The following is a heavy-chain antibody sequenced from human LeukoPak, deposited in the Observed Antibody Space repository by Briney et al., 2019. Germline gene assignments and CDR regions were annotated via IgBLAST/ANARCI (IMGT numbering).Heavy chain of an antibody. CDR2: ISYDGSNK. D-gene: IGHD4-17*01. CDR3: ARDPDYGDYYFDY. V-gene: IGHV3-30-3*01. CDR1: GFTFNSYA. J-gene: IGHJ4*02. Sequence: GGSLRLSCAASGFTFNSYAIHWVRQAPGKGLEWVAVISYDGSNKYYAGSVKGRFTISRDNSKNTLYLQMNSLRTEDTAVYYCARDPDYGDYYFDYWGQGTLVTVSS.